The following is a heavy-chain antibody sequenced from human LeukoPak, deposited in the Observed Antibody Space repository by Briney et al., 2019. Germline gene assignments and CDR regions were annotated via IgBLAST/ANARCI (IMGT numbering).Heavy chain of an antibody. Sequence: SETLSLTCAVYGGSFSGYYWSWIRQPPGKGLEWIGEINHSGSTNYNPSLKSRVTISVDTSKNQFSLKLSSVTAADTAVYYCARKVATMNWFDPWGQGTLVTVPS. CDR2: INHSGST. CDR3: ARKVATMNWFDP. J-gene: IGHJ5*02. CDR1: GGSFSGYY. V-gene: IGHV4-34*01. D-gene: IGHD5-12*01.